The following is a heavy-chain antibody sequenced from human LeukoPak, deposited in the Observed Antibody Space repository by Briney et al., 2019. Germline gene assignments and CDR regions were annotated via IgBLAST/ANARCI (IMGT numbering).Heavy chain of an antibody. CDR1: GGTFSSYA. D-gene: IGHD3-10*01. V-gene: IGHV1-69*05. Sequence: ASVKVSCQASGGTFSSYAISWVRQAPGQGLEWMGRIIPIFGTANYAQKFQGRVTITTDESASTAYMELSSLRSEDTAVYYCARDPFMVRGVITTAYFDYWGQGTLVTVSS. CDR2: IIPIFGTA. J-gene: IGHJ4*02. CDR3: ARDPFMVRGVITTAYFDY.